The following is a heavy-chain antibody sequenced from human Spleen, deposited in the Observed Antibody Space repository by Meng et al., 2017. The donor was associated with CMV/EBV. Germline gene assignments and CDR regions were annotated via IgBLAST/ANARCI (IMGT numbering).Heavy chain of an antibody. CDR1: GDSISRSAHY. CDR2: IYYSGST. D-gene: IGHD2-8*01. J-gene: IGHJ4*02. CDR3: ARDTNYLTY. Sequence: SETLSLTCTVSGDSISRSAHYWGWIRQPPGKGLEWIGSIYYSGSTYYSPSLKSRVTISIDTSKNQFFLRLNSVTAADTAVYYCARDTNYLTYWGQGKLVTVSS. V-gene: IGHV4-39*07.